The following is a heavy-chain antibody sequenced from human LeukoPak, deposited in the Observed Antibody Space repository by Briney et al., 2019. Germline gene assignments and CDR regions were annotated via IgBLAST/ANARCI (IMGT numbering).Heavy chain of an antibody. CDR1: GFTFSSYS. J-gene: IGHJ5*02. CDR3: ARTYYYDSSGYREDWFDP. Sequence: KAGGSLRLSCAASGFTFSSYSMNWVRQAPGKGLEWVSSISSSSSYIYYADSVKGRFTISGDNAKKSLYLQMNSLRAEDTAVYYCARTYYYDSSGYREDWFDPWGQGTLVTVSS. D-gene: IGHD3-22*01. V-gene: IGHV3-21*01. CDR2: ISSSSSYI.